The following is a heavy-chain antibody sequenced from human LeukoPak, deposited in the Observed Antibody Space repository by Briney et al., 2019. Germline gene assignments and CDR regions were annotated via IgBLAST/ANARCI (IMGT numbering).Heavy chain of an antibody. D-gene: IGHD4-11*01. CDR3: ASSTDSYYYYYMDV. J-gene: IGHJ6*03. Sequence: PSETLSLTCTVSGYSISTGYYWGWIRQPPGKGLEWIGSIYHSGTTYYNPSLKSRVTISVDTSKNQFSLKLSSVTAADTAVYYCASSTDSYYYYYMDVWGKGTTVTVSS. CDR1: GYSISTGYY. V-gene: IGHV4-38-2*02. CDR2: IYHSGTT.